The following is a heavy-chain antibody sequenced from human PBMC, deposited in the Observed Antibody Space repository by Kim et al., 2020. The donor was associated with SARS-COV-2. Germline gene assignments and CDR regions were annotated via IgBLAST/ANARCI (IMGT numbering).Heavy chain of an antibody. D-gene: IGHD3-22*01. Sequence: GGSLRLSCAASGFTFSNAWMSWVRQAPGKGLEWVGRIKSKTDGGTTDYAAPVKCRFTISRDDSKNTLYLQMNSLKTEDTAVYYCTTDLETKYSYDSSGYPYYFDYWGQGTLVTVSS. CDR3: TTDLETKYSYDSSGYPYYFDY. V-gene: IGHV3-15*01. J-gene: IGHJ4*02. CDR2: IKSKTDGGTT. CDR1: GFTFSNAW.